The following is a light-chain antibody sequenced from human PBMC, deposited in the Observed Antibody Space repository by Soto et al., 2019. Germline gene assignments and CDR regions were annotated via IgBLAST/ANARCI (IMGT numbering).Light chain of an antibody. CDR2: DVS. V-gene: IGLV2-14*01. J-gene: IGLJ1*01. CDR3: LSYTTSTTAYV. Sequence: QSALTQPASVSGSPGQSITLSCTGTSSDVGGHNYVSWFQQHPGKAPKLMISDVSNRPSGISNRFSGSKSGNTASLTISGLQAEDEADYYCLSYTTSTTAYVFGTGTKLTVL. CDR1: SSDVGGHNY.